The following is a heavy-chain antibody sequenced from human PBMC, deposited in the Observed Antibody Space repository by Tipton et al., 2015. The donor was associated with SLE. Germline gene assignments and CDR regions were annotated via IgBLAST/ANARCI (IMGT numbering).Heavy chain of an antibody. J-gene: IGHJ4*02. Sequence: SLRLSCAASGFTFSFHTMTWVRQAPGKGLEWVSRIDHDGSGTSYADSVEDRFTISRDNTKKTLYLQMNSLRAEDTAVYYCARAVADWGWLVVYWGRGTQVTVSS. CDR3: ARAVADWGWLVVY. CDR2: IDHDGSGT. CDR1: GFTFSFHT. V-gene: IGHV3-74*01. D-gene: IGHD6-19*01.